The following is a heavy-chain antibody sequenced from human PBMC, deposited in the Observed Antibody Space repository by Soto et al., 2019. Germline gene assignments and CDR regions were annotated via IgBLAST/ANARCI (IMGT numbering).Heavy chain of an antibody. V-gene: IGHV4-34*01. Sequence: SETLSLTCAVYGGSFSGYYWSWIRQPPGKGLEWIGEINHSGSTNYNPSLKSRVTISVDTSKNQFSLKLSSVTAADTAVYYCARAEGRYDLWRGDPRYYYYGMDVWGQGTTVTVSS. D-gene: IGHD3-3*01. CDR1: GGSFSGYY. J-gene: IGHJ6*02. CDR3: ARAEGRYDLWRGDPRYYYYGMDV. CDR2: INHSGST.